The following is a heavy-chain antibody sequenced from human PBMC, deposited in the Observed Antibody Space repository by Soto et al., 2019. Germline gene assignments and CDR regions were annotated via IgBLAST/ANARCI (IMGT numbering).Heavy chain of an antibody. CDR2: IYYSGST. CDR1: GGSISSSSYY. D-gene: IGHD3-10*01. CDR3: ARHVLLWFGELLNFDY. V-gene: IGHV4-39*01. Sequence: SETLSLTCTVSGGSISSSSYYWGWIRQPPGKGLEWIGSIYYSGSTYYNPSLKSRVTISVDTSENQFSLKLSSVTAADTAVYYCARHVLLWFGELLNFDYWGQGTLVTVSS. J-gene: IGHJ4*02.